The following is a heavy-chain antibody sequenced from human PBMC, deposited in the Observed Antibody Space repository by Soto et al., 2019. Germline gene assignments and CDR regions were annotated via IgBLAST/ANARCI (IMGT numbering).Heavy chain of an antibody. CDR3: ARHLYGSGSYGGYYFDY. CDR1: GGSISSSSYY. D-gene: IGHD3-10*01. Sequence: SETLSLTCTVSGGSISSSSYYWGWIRQPPGKGLEWIGSIYYSGSTYYNPSLKSRVTISVDTSKNQFSLKLSSVTAADTAVYYCARHLYGSGSYGGYYFDYWGQGTLVTVSS. CDR2: IYYSGST. J-gene: IGHJ4*02. V-gene: IGHV4-39*01.